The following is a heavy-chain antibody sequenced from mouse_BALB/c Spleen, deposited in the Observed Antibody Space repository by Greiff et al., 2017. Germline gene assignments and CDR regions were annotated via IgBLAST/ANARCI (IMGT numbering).Heavy chain of an antibody. CDR2: IWAGGST. CDR3: AREGDGYYFDY. D-gene: IGHD2-3*01. V-gene: IGHV2-9*02. J-gene: IGHJ2*01. CDR1: GFSLTSYG. Sequence: VQLQESGPGLVAPSQSLSITCTVSGFSLTSYGVHWVRQPPGKGLEWLGVIWAGGSTNDNSALMSRLSISKDNSKSQVFLKMNSLQTDDTAMYYCAREGDGYYFDYWGQGTTLTVSS.